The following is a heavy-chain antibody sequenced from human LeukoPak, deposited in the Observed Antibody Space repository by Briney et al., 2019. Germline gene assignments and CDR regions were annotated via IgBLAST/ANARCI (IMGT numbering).Heavy chain of an antibody. D-gene: IGHD1-26*01. CDR3: ARGASGSYYDAFDI. CDR1: GFTVSSTY. V-gene: IGHV3-66*01. J-gene: IGHJ3*02. CDR2: IYSGGSS. Sequence: GGSLRLSCAAAGFTVSSTYMSWVRQAPGKGLEWVSVIYSGGSSYYADSVKGRFTISRDNAKNSLYLQMNSLRAEDTAVYYCARGASGSYYDAFDIWGQGTMVTVSS.